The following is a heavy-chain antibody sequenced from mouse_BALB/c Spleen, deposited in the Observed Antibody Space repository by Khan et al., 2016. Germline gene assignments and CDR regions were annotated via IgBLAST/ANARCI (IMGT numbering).Heavy chain of an antibody. CDR3: GRRGYYFSMDN. D-gene: IGHD1-1*01. CDR1: GFDFSRYW. Sequence: EVKLLESGGGLVQPGGSLKLSCAASGFDFSRYWMSWVRQAPGKGLEWIGEINPDSSKINYTPSIKDKFIISRDNAKNTRYLQMSKCRSDDTALYYCGRRGYYFSMDNWGQGTSVTVSS. V-gene: IGHV4-1*02. J-gene: IGHJ4*01. CDR2: INPDSSKI.